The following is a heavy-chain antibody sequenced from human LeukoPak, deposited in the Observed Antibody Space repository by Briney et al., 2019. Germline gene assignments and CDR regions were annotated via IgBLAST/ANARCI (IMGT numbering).Heavy chain of an antibody. J-gene: IGHJ3*02. V-gene: IGHV3-21*04. CDR1: GFTFSSYS. CDR3: ARVGDGYNNDAFDI. D-gene: IGHD3-9*01. Sequence: GGSLRLSCAASGFTFSSYSMNWVRQAPGKGLEWVSSISSSSSYIYYADSVKGRSTISRDNAKSSLYLQMNSLRAEDTAVYYCARVGDGYNNDAFDIWGQGTMVTVSS. CDR2: ISSSSSYI.